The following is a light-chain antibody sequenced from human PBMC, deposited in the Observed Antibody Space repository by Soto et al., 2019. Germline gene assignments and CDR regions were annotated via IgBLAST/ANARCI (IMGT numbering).Light chain of an antibody. CDR3: QQYESTPPT. CDR1: QSVLYSSNNKNY. Sequence: DIVMTQSPDSLAVSLGERATINCKSSQSVLYSSNNKNYLAWYQQRPGQPPKLLIYWASTRESGFPDRFSGRGSGTDFTLTITSLHAEDVAVYYCQQYESTPPTFGQGTKLEIK. J-gene: IGKJ2*01. V-gene: IGKV4-1*01. CDR2: WAS.